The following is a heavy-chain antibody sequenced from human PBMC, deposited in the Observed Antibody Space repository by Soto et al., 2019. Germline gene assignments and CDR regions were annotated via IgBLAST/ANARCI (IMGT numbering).Heavy chain of an antibody. V-gene: IGHV1-18*01. CDR3: GGEERRHAYDYGIES. J-gene: IGHJ1*01. D-gene: IGHD5-12*01. Sequence: GLEWMGWISAYNGNTNYAQTLQGRVTMTTDTSTSTAYMELRSLRSADTAVYYCGGEERRHAYDYGIESWVQRSPVTVSP. CDR2: ISAYNGNT.